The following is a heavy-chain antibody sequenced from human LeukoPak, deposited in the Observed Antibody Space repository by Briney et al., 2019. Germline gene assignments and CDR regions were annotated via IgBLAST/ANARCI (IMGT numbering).Heavy chain of an antibody. CDR1: GGSFSGYY. Sequence: SETLSLTCAVYGGSFSGYYWSWIRQPPGKGLEWIGEINHSGSTNYNPSLKSRVTISVDTSKNQFSPKLSSVTAADTAVYYCARGEIVVVPAASYYYHYMDVWGKGTTVTVSS. CDR2: INHSGST. D-gene: IGHD2-2*01. V-gene: IGHV4-34*01. J-gene: IGHJ6*03. CDR3: ARGEIVVVPAASYYYHYMDV.